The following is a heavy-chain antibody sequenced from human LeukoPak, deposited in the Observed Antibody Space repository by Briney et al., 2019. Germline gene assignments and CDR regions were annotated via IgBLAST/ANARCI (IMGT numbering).Heavy chain of an antibody. CDR3: ARGGSSSGRIDY. D-gene: IGHD6-6*01. CDR1: GGSISSYY. Sequence: SETLSLTCTVSGGSISSYYWSWIRQPPGKGLEWIGYIYYSGSTNYNPSLKSRVAISVDTSKNQFSLKLSSVTAADTAVYYCARGGSSSGRIDYWGQGTLVTVSS. J-gene: IGHJ4*02. V-gene: IGHV4-59*01. CDR2: IYYSGST.